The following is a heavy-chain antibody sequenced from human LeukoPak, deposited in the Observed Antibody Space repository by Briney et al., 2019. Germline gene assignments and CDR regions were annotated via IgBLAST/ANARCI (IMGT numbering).Heavy chain of an antibody. CDR1: GYSISSGYY. Sequence: SETLSLTCTVSGYSISSGYYWGWIRQPPGKGLEWIGSIYHSGSTYYNPSLKSRVTISVDTSKNQFSLKLSSVTAADTAVYYCARGAPYGDYGSYLRYFDCWGQGTLVTVSS. CDR2: IYHSGST. J-gene: IGHJ4*02. D-gene: IGHD4-17*01. CDR3: ARGAPYGDYGSYLRYFDC. V-gene: IGHV4-38-2*02.